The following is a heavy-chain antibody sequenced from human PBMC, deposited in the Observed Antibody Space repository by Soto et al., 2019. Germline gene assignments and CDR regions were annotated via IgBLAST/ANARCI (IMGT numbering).Heavy chain of an antibody. V-gene: IGHV3-23*01. CDR1: GFXFXSXA. J-gene: IGHJ6*02. D-gene: IGHD3-10*01. Sequence: EVQLLESGGGLVQPGGSLRXSCVXXGFXFXSXAMTWVRQAPGKGLEWGSAIRVGGDDTFYADSVKGRFTISRDNSKNSLSLQINSLRAEDTAVYYCAKPVQVGPGYYYAMDVWGQGTTVTVSS. CDR3: AKPVQVGPGYYYAMDV. CDR2: IRVGGDDT.